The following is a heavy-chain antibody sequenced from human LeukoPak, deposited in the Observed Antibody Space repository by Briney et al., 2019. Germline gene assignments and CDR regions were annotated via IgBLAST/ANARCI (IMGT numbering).Heavy chain of an antibody. CDR2: IIPILGIA. D-gene: IGHD1-26*01. J-gene: IGHJ4*02. CDR3: ASGGSYFRIDY. Sequence: ASVKVSCKASGGTFSSYAISWVRQAPGQGLEWMGRIIPILGIANYAQKFQGRVTITADKSTSTAYMELSSLRSEDTAVYYCASGGSYFRIDYWGQGTLVTVSS. CDR1: GGTFSSYA. V-gene: IGHV1-69*04.